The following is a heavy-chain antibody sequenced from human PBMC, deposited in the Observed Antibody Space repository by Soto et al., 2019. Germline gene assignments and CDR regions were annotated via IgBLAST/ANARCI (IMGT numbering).Heavy chain of an antibody. CDR2: ISWNSGSI. CDR3: ATTTLYCSGGSCQDY. Sequence: EVQLVESGGGLVQPGRSLRLSCAASGFTFDDYAMHWVRQAPGKGLEWVSGISWNSGSIGYADSVKGRFTISRDNVKTSLYLQMNSLRAEDTALFYCATTTLYCSGGSCQDYWGQGTLVTVSS. D-gene: IGHD2-15*01. V-gene: IGHV3-9*01. J-gene: IGHJ4*02. CDR1: GFTFDDYA.